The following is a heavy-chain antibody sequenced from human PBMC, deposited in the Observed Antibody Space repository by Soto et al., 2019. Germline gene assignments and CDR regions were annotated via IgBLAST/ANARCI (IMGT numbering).Heavy chain of an antibody. CDR2: IYWDNDR. D-gene: IGHD3-10*01. J-gene: IGHJ5*02. CDR3: VHRVDLWT. V-gene: IGHV2-5*02. Sequence: QITLKESGPTLVKPTQTLTLTCTFSGFSLSTSGVGVGWIRQPPGKALEWLALIYWDNDRRYSPSLKNRLTITKDTSKNQVVRTMTNMDPVDTASYYCVHRVDLWTWGQGTLVTVSS. CDR1: GFSLSTSGVG.